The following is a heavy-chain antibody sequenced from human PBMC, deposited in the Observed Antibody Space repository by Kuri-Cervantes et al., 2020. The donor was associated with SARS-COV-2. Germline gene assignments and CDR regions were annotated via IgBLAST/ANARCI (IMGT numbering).Heavy chain of an antibody. CDR2: ISGSGAST. Sequence: GGSLRLSCAASGFTFSTYDMSWVRQAPGKGLEWVSGISGSGASTFYGDSVKGRLTVSRDNSKKMLYPQMNSLRVEDTAVYYCAKGLEGTGDLDFWGQGTLVTVSS. D-gene: IGHD6-19*01. CDR3: AKGLEGTGDLDF. J-gene: IGHJ4*02. CDR1: GFTFSTYD. V-gene: IGHV3-23*01.